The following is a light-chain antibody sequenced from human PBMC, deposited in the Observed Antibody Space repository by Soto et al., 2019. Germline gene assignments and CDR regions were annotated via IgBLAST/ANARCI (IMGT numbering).Light chain of an antibody. CDR2: GAS. CDR3: QQANSFPYT. CDR1: QGISGW. Sequence: DIQMTQSPSSVSASVGDRVTIACRASQGISGWLAWYQQKPGKGPKLLIYGASSLQSGVPSRFSGSGSGTDFTLTITSLQPEDFATYYCQQANSFPYTFGQGTKLEIK. J-gene: IGKJ2*01. V-gene: IGKV1-12*01.